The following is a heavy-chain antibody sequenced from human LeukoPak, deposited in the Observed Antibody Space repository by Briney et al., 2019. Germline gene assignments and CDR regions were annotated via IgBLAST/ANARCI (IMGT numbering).Heavy chain of an antibody. V-gene: IGHV1-18*01. CDR3: ASDGHYCSSTSCHSPYFDY. D-gene: IGHD2-2*01. CDR2: ISADNGNK. J-gene: IGHJ4*02. CDR1: GYTFTSYG. Sequence: AAVKVSCKASGYTFTSYGISWVRQAPGQGLDWMGWISADNGNKNYAQKLQGRVSMPTDTSTSTAYIELRSLRSDDTAVYYCASDGHYCSSTSCHSPYFDYWGQGTLVTVSS.